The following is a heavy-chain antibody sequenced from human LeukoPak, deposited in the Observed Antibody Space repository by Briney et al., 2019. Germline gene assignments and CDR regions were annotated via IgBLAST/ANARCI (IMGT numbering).Heavy chain of an antibody. D-gene: IGHD6-13*01. J-gene: IGHJ4*02. CDR2: ISYDGSNK. CDR1: GFTFSSYA. V-gene: IGHV3-30*04. Sequence: GRSLRLSCAASGFTFSSYAMHWVRQAPGKGLEWVAVISYDGSNKYYADSVKGRFTISRDNFKNTLYLQMNSLRAEDTAVYYCARSWQYYFDYWGQGTLVTVSS. CDR3: ARSWQYYFDY.